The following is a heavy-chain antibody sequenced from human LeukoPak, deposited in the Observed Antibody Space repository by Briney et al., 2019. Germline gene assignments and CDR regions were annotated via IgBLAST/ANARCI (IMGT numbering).Heavy chain of an antibody. J-gene: IGHJ4*02. D-gene: IGHD6-13*01. CDR1: GFTFSSYG. CDR3: ATPGYSSSWYFG. CDR2: ISSSGGST. V-gene: IGHV3-23*01. Sequence: GGSLRLSCAASGFTFSSYGMTWVRQAPGKGLEWVSSISSSGGSTYYADSVKGRFTISRDNAKNSLYLQMNSLRAEDTAVYYCATPGYSSSWYFGWGQGTLVTVSS.